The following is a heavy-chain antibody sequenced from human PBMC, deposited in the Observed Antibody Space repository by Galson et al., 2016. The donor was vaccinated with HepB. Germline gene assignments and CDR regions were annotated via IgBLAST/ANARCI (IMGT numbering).Heavy chain of an antibody. CDR1: GYSFSSYW. D-gene: IGHD3-16*01. CDR3: ARPQVVSLDGGYYYYGMDL. CDR2: VDPSDSYT. V-gene: IGHV5-10-1*01. Sequence: QSGAEVKKPGESLRISCKGSGYSFSSYWISWVRQRPGKGLEWMGRVDPSDSYTNYSPSFQGHVTISADKSISTVYLQWNSQKASDTALYYCARPQVVSLDGGYYYYGMDLWGQGTTVTVSS. J-gene: IGHJ6*02.